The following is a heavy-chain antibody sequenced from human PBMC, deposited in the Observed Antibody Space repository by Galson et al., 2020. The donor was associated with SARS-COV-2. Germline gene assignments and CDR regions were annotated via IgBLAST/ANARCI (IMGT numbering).Heavy chain of an antibody. V-gene: IGHV1-2*02. D-gene: IGHD1-26*01. CDR1: GYTFTGYY. J-gene: IGHJ3*02. Sequence: ASVKVSCKASGYTFTGYYMHWVRQAPGQGREWMGWINPNSGGTNYAQKFQGRVNMTRDTSISTAYMELSRLRSDDTAVYYCARYSGSHDAFDIWGQGTMVTVSS. CDR3: ARYSGSHDAFDI. CDR2: INPNSGGT.